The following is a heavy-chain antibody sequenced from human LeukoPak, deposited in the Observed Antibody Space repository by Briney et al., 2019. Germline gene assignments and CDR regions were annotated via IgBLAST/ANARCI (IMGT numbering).Heavy chain of an antibody. Sequence: PGRSLRLSCAASGFSFDTYAMHWVRQAPGQGLEWVALIWHDGSHKFYSNSVRGQFTISRDNSKNTVYLQMNNLRPDDTAVYYCAREIFGSGSYPDSWGQGTLVTVSS. D-gene: IGHD3-10*01. J-gene: IGHJ4*02. CDR1: GFSFDTYA. CDR3: AREIFGSGSYPDS. V-gene: IGHV3-33*01. CDR2: IWHDGSHK.